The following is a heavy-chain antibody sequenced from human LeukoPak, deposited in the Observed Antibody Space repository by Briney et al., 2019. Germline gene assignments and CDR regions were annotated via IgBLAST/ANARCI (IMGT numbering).Heavy chain of an antibody. CDR1: GFTFNNYA. CDR2: ISYNGNDK. Sequence: PGGSLRLSCAASGFTFNNYALHWVRQPPGKGLEWVSIISYNGNDKYYTDSVKGRFTISRDNSNNTLYLQMNSLRGEDPAVYYCARGDYGSTWYDFFFDYWGQGILVTVSS. CDR3: ARGDYGSTWYDFFFDY. V-gene: IGHV3-30-3*01. J-gene: IGHJ4*02. D-gene: IGHD6-13*01.